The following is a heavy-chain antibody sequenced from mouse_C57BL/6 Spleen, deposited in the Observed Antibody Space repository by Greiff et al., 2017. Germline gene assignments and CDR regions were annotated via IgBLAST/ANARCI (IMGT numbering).Heavy chain of an antibody. CDR1: GYTFTSYW. Sequence: VQLQQSGTVLARPGASVKMSCKTSGYTFTSYWMHWVKQRPGQGLAWIGAISPGNSDTSYNQKFKGKAKLTAVTSASTAYVELSSLTNEDSAVYYWTRRGEGLRDGFDYWGQGTTLTVSS. CDR2: ISPGNSDT. V-gene: IGHV1-5*01. CDR3: TRRGEGLRDGFDY. D-gene: IGHD2-4*01. J-gene: IGHJ2*01.